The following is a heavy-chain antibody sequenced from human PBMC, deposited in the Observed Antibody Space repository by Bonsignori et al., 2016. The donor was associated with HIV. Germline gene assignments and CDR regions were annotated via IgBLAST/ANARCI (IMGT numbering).Heavy chain of an antibody. J-gene: IGHJ4*03. CDR3: ADPPGXVGSLDT. CDR1: GDTLSDSS. V-gene: IGHV1-24*01. CDR2: FDGRDGQT. Sequence: QVQLIQSGAEVKKPGASVRVSCKVSGDTLSDSSMHWVRQAPGKGLEWMGSFDGRDGQTTYTQKLQGRVTMTEDATTATAYMELRALRSEDTAVYYCADPPGXVGSLDTWGRRTRVTV. D-gene: IGHD2-15*01.